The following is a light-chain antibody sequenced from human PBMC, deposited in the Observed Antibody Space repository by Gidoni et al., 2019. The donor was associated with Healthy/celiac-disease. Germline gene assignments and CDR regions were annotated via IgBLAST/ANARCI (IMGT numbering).Light chain of an antibody. CDR2: GAS. V-gene: IGKV3-20*01. Sequence: EIVLTQSPGTLSLSPRERATLSCRASQSVSSSYLARYQQKPGQAPRLLIYGASSRATGIPDRFSGSGSGTEFTLTISRLEPEDFAVYYCQQYGSSPVTFGQGTKVEIK. CDR3: QQYGSSPVT. CDR1: QSVSSSY. J-gene: IGKJ1*01.